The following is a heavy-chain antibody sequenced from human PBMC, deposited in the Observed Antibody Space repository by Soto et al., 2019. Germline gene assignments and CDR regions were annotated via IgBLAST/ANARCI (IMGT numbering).Heavy chain of an antibody. J-gene: IGHJ5*01. V-gene: IGHV4-4*07. D-gene: IGHD3-10*01. CDR2: IYSSGAT. CDR3: AREKVPVRSTHNWFDS. Sequence: SETLSLTCSVSGGSINSFYWIWIGQPAGKGLEWIGRIYSSGATNCNPSLRSRVTMSIDASKNQFSLELSSVTAADTAVYYCAREKVPVRSTHNWFDSWGQGTLVTVSS. CDR1: GGSINSFY.